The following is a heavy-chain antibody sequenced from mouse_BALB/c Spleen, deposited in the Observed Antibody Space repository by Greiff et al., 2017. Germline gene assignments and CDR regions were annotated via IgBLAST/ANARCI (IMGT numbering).Heavy chain of an antibody. CDR3: AEGSAWFAY. Sequence: VKLVESGPGLVAPSQSLSITCTVSGFSLTSYGVCWVRQPPGKGLEWLGVIWGDGSTKYHSALISRLSISKDNSKSQVFLKLNSLQTDDTATCDSAEGSAWFAYWGQGTLVTVSA. J-gene: IGHJ3*01. CDR1: GFSLTSYG. CDR2: IWGDGST. V-gene: IGHV2-3*01.